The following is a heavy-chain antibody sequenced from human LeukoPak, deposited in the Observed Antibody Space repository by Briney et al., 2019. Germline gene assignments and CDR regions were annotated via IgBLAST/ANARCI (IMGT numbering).Heavy chain of an antibody. J-gene: IGHJ3*02. CDR1: GFTFSSYG. CDR3: AKGTRITIFGVVPDDAFDI. V-gene: IGHV3-30*02. CDR2: IRYDGSNK. D-gene: IGHD3-3*01. Sequence: PGGSLRLSCAASGFTFSSYGMHWVRQAPGKGLEWVAFIRYDGSNKYYADSVKGRFTISRDNYKNTLYLQMNSLRAEDTAVYYCAKGTRITIFGVVPDDAFDIWGQGTMVTVSS.